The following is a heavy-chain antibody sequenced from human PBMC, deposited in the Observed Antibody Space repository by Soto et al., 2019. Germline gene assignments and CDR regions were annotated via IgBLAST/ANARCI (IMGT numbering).Heavy chain of an antibody. CDR2: IYYSGSS. J-gene: IGHJ6*02. CDR1: GGSISSSGYY. CDR3: ARVPSTPAPHYYYGMDV. V-gene: IGHV4-31*03. D-gene: IGHD2-2*01. Sequence: PSETLSRTCTVSGGSISSSGYYWSWIRQHPKKGLEWIGYIYYSGSSYYNPSLKSRVTISVDTSKNQFSLKLSSVTASDTAVYYCARVPSTPAPHYYYGMDVWGQGTTVTVSS.